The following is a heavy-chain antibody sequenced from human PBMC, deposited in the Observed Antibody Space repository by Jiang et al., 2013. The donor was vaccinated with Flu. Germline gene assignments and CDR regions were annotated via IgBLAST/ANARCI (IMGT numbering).Heavy chain of an antibody. CDR2: IYPGDSDI. Sequence: GAEVKKPGESLKISCKGSGYSFTSYWIGWVRQRSGRGLEWLGIIYPGDSDIRYSPSFQGQVTISADNSISTAYLQWSSLKASDTAMYYCARQTVSGRGDYWGQGTLVTVSS. J-gene: IGHJ4*02. V-gene: IGHV5-51*01. D-gene: IGHD4-11*01. CDR3: ARQTVSGRGDY. CDR1: GYSFTSYW.